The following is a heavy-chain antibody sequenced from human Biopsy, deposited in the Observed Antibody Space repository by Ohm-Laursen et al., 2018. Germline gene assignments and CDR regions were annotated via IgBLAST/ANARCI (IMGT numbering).Heavy chain of an antibody. Sequence: SETLSLTCTVSGGSLSSYYWSWIRQPAGKGLEWIGRIYSSGRTNYNPSLKSRVTLSMDTSKRQFSLKLSFVTAADTAVYYCARWTPEYDSSRYYLDAFDIWGQGTKVTVSS. CDR1: GGSLSSYY. J-gene: IGHJ3*02. D-gene: IGHD3-22*01. CDR2: IYSSGRT. CDR3: ARWTPEYDSSRYYLDAFDI. V-gene: IGHV4-4*07.